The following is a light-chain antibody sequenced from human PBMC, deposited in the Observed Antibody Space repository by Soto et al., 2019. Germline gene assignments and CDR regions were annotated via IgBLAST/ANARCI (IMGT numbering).Light chain of an antibody. CDR3: QQRTNSPLT. V-gene: IGKV3-11*01. CDR1: QSVDKY. J-gene: IGKJ4*01. CDR2: DAA. Sequence: EIVLTQSPATLSFSPGERATLYCRASQSVDKYLVCYQQKPGQAPRLLIYDAASRATGITARFSGSGSGTDFRLTITSLEPEDVAVYYFQQRTNSPLTFGGGTKLEIK.